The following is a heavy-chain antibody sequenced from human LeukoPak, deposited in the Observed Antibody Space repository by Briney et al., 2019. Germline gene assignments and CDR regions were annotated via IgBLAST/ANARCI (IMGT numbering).Heavy chain of an antibody. J-gene: IGHJ4*02. D-gene: IGHD6-13*01. V-gene: IGHV6-1*01. CDR2: TYYRSKWYY. CDR1: GDSVSINSAA. Sequence: SQTLSLTCAISGDSVSINSAAWNWIRQSPSGGLEWLGRTYYRSKWYYDYALAEKRRSTINPDTSENQSSPQLNSVTPDDTAVYYWARDGTRRLDYWGQRILVTVSS. CDR3: ARDGTRRLDY.